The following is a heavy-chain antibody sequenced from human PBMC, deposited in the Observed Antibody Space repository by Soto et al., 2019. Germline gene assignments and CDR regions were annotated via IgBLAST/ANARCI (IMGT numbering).Heavy chain of an antibody. Sequence: ASVKVSRKTSGYTFTSYYMHCVRRAQGQGLEWMGIINPSGGSTSYAQKYQGRVTMTRDTSTSTVYMELSSLRSEDTAVYYCARDGDIVVVPAASYYFDYWGQGTLVTVSS. J-gene: IGHJ4*02. CDR2: INPSGGST. V-gene: IGHV1-46*03. CDR1: GYTFTSYY. D-gene: IGHD2-2*01. CDR3: ARDGDIVVVPAASYYFDY.